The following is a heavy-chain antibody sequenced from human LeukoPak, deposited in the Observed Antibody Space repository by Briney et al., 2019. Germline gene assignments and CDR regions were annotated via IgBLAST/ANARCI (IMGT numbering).Heavy chain of an antibody. CDR1: GGSISSHY. Sequence: SETLSLTCTVSGGSISSHYWSRIRQPPGKGLEWIGYIYYSGSTNYNPSLKSRVTISVDTSKNQFSLKLSSVTAADTAVYYCARGGLRITMIWGRYYFDYWGQGTLVTVSS. CDR2: IYYSGST. V-gene: IGHV4-59*11. D-gene: IGHD3-22*01. J-gene: IGHJ4*02. CDR3: ARGGLRITMIWGRYYFDY.